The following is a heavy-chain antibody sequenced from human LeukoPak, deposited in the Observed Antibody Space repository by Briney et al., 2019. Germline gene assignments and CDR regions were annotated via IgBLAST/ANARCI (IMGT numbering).Heavy chain of an antibody. CDR3: ARDANRVGATGASDI. J-gene: IGHJ3*02. D-gene: IGHD1-26*01. CDR1: KFTFSSYW. CDR2: IKPDGNDK. Sequence: GGSLRLSCAASKFTFSSYWMSWVRQAPGKGLEWVANIKPDGNDKNYLDSVRGRFTISRDNAKNSLYLQMDSLRAEDTAVYYCARDANRVGATGASDIWAKGQWSPSLQ. V-gene: IGHV3-7*01.